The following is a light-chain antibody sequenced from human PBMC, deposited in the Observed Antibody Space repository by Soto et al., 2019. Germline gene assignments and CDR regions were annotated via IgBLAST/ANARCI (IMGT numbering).Light chain of an antibody. CDR3: QQYGTSPELT. J-gene: IGKJ4*01. Sequence: IVLTQSPGTLSLSPGEGATLSCRASQSFSNYIAWYQQKPGQAPRLLIYDASSRATGTPDRFSGSGSGTDFTLTISRLEPEDFAVYYCQQYGTSPELTFGGGTKVEIE. V-gene: IGKV3-20*01. CDR1: QSFSNY. CDR2: DAS.